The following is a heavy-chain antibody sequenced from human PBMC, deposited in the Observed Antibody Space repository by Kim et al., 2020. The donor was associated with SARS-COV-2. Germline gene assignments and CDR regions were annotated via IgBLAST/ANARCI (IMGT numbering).Heavy chain of an antibody. CDR3: ARHVILGYYYGMDV. CDR2: MYYSGST. CDR1: VGSISSRSYY. V-gene: IGHV4-39*01. Sequence: SETLSLTCTVSVGSISSRSYYWGWIRQPPGKGLEWIGSMYYSGSTYYNPSLKSRVTISVDTSKNQFSLKLSSVHAADTAVYYCARHVILGYYYGMDVWGQGTTVTVSS. J-gene: IGHJ6*02. D-gene: IGHD7-27*01.